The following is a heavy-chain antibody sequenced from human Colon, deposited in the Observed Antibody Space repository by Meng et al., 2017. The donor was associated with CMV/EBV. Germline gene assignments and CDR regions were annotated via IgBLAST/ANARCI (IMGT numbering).Heavy chain of an antibody. D-gene: IGHD3-10*01. CDR2: IGGSATII. J-gene: IGHJ4*02. CDR1: GFTFSSYA. V-gene: IGHV3-23*01. CDR3: GKMGAWFRVDS. Sequence: GGSLRLSCAASGFTFSSYAMSWVRQAPGKGLEWVAVIGGSATIIQYADSVKGRFAISRDTSTKTLYLEMNSLRADDTAVYYCGKMGAWFRVDSWGQGTPVTVSS.